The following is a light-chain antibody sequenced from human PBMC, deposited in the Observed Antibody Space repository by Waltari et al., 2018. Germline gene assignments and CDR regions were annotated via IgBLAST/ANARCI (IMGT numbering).Light chain of an antibody. CDR2: RNT. V-gene: IGLV10-54*04. Sequence: QAGLTQPPSVSKGLRQTATLTCPGNTTNVGNERAYRQQQHQGHPPKVLSYRNTHRPSGISEKFSASRSGNTAYLTISGLQPEDEADYYCSAWDGSLNTWLFGGGTKLTVL. J-gene: IGLJ3*02. CDR3: SAWDGSLNTWL. CDR1: TTNVGNER.